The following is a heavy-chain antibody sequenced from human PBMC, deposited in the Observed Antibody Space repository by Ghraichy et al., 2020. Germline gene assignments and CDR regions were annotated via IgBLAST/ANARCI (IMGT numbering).Heavy chain of an antibody. J-gene: IGHJ6*02. CDR3: ATTVAHYYYGMDV. V-gene: IGHV3-21*01. CDR2: ISSSSSYI. Sequence: GALRLSCAASGFTFSSYSMNWVRQALGKGLEWVSSISSSSSYIYYADSVKGRFTISRDNAKNSLYLQMNSLRAEDTAVYYCATTVAHYYYGMDVWGQGTTVTVSS. D-gene: IGHD4-23*01. CDR1: GFTFSSYS.